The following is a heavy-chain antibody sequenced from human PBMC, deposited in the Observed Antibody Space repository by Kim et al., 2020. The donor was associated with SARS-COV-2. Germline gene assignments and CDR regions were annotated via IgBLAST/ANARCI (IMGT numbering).Heavy chain of an antibody. V-gene: IGHV1-3*01. CDR1: GYTFTSYA. CDR3: AREGGHYDILTGDANYGMDV. J-gene: IGHJ6*02. Sequence: ASVKVSCKASGYTFTSYAMHWVRQAPGQRLEWMGWINAGNGNTKYSQKFQGRVTITRDTSASTAYMELSSLRSEDTAVYYCAREGGHYDILTGDANYGMDVWGQGTTVTVSS. CDR2: INAGNGNT. D-gene: IGHD3-9*01.